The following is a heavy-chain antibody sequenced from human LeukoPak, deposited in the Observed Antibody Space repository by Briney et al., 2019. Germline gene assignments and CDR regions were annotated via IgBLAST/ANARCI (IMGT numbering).Heavy chain of an antibody. D-gene: IGHD1-26*01. J-gene: IGHJ4*02. CDR2: INPSGGST. V-gene: IGHV1-46*01. CDR3: ARGERKESGSYHYFDY. CDR1: GYTFSDYY. Sequence: GASVKVSCKASGYTFSDYYIHWVRQAPGQGLEWMGIINPSGGSTSYAQKFQGRVTMTRDTSTSTVYMELSSLRSEDTAVYYCARGERKESGSYHYFDYWGQGTLVTVSS.